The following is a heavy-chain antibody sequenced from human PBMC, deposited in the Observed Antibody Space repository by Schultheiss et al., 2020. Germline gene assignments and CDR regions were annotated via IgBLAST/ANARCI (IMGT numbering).Heavy chain of an antibody. Sequence: SETLSLTCSVSGGSVSIGNYYWNWIRQPPGKGLEWIGHIHYRGSTNYNPSLKSRVTVSVDTSKNQLSLKLSSVTAADTAVYYCARETSRGELSNGFDPWGQGTLVTVSS. CDR1: GGSVSIGNYY. CDR2: IHYRGST. D-gene: IGHD3-10*01. CDR3: ARETSRGELSNGFDP. J-gene: IGHJ5*02. V-gene: IGHV4-61*01.